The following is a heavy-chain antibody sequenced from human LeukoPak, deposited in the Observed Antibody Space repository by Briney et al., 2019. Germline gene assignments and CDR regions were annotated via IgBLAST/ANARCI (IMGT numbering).Heavy chain of an antibody. CDR1: GYTFTSYD. D-gene: IGHD3-22*01. J-gene: IGHJ5*02. V-gene: IGHV1-8*01. CDR3: ARGLRKTYYYDSSGP. CDR2: MNPNSGNT. Sequence: ASVKVSCKASGYTFTSYDINWVRQATGQGPEWMGWMNPNSGNTGYAQKFQGRVTMTRNSSISTAYMELSSLRSEDTAVYYCARGLRKTYYYDSSGPWGQGTLVTVSS.